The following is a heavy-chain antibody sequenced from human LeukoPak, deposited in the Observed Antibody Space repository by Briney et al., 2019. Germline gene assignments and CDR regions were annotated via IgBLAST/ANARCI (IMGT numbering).Heavy chain of an antibody. CDR1: GGSISSGGYY. CDR3: ARRPPCSSTSCDYYMDV. CDR2: IYHSGST. D-gene: IGHD2-2*01. V-gene: IGHV4-30-2*01. Sequence: SETLSLTCTVSGGSISSGGYYWSWIRQPPGKGLEWIGYIYHSGSTYYNPSLKSRVTISVDRSKNQFSLKLSSVTAADTAVYYCARRPPCSSTSCDYYMDVGGKGTTVTVSS. J-gene: IGHJ6*03.